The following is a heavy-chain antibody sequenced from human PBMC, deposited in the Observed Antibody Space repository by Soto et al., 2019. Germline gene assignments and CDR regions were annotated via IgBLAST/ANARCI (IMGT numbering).Heavy chain of an antibody. CDR1: GDSISSYY. CDR3: ARGDYYDSSGYQY. V-gene: IGHV4-59*01. J-gene: IGHJ4*02. Sequence: SETLSLTCAVSGDSISSYYCMWNRQPPGKGLESIGYLYYGRSTNYNPSLKSRVTISVDRSTNQCSLKLSSVTAADTAVYYCARGDYYDSSGYQYWGQGTLVTVSS. CDR2: LYYGRST. D-gene: IGHD3-22*01.